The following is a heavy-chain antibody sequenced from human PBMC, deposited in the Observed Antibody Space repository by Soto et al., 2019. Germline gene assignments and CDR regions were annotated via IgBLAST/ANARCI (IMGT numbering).Heavy chain of an antibody. Sequence: GGSLRLSCAASGFTFNIYAMSWVRQAPGKGLEWVSVISGSGSSTYYADSVKGRFTISRDNSKNTLYLQMNSLRAEDTAVYYCASRSSGWYFDYWGQGTLVTVSS. V-gene: IGHV3-23*01. CDR1: GFTFNIYA. D-gene: IGHD6-19*01. J-gene: IGHJ4*01. CDR2: ISGSGSST. CDR3: ASRSSGWYFDY.